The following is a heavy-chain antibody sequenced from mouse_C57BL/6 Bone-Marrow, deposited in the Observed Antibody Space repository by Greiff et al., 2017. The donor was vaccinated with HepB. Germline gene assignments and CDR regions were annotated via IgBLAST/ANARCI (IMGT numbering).Heavy chain of an antibody. CDR1: GFNIKDYY. CDR2: IDPEDGET. J-gene: IGHJ2*01. D-gene: IGHD3-2*02. V-gene: IGHV14-2*01. CDR3: ALDSSGPRDY. Sequence: EVQRVESGAELVKPGASVKLSCTASGFNIKDYYMHWVKQRTEQGLEWIGRIDPEDGETKYAPKFQGKATITADTSSNTAYLQRSSLTSEDTAVYYCALDSSGPRDYWDQGTTLTVSS.